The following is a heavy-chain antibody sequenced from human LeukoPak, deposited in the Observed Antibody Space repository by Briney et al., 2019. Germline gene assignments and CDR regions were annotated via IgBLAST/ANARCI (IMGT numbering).Heavy chain of an antibody. V-gene: IGHV4-34*01. CDR3: AREGYSSSWYNSYYYYYYMDV. CDR2: INHSGST. D-gene: IGHD6-13*01. J-gene: IGHJ6*03. Sequence: SWIRQPXGKGLEWIGEINHSGSTNYNPSLKSRVTISVDTSKNQFSLKLSSVTAADTAVYYCAREGYSSSWYNSYYYYYYMDVWGKGTTVTVSS.